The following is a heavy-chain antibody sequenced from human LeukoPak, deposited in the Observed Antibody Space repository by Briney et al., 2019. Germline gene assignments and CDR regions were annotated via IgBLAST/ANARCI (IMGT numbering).Heavy chain of an antibody. D-gene: IGHD6-19*01. Sequence: GGSLRLSCAASGFTFSSYAMSWVRQAPGKGLEWVSAISGSGGSTYYADSVKGRFTISRDNSKNTLYLQMNSLRAEDTAVYYCAKDRSTSSGWYLHPFDYWGQGTLVTVSS. CDR3: AKDRSTSSGWYLHPFDY. CDR1: GFTFSSYA. J-gene: IGHJ4*02. CDR2: ISGSGGST. V-gene: IGHV3-23*01.